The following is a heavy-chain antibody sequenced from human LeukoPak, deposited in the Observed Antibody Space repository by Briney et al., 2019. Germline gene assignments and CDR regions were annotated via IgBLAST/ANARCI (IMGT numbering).Heavy chain of an antibody. V-gene: IGHV4-31*01. CDR3: ARSEDCSGGSCYTVTPPDY. Sequence: SSQTLSLPCTVSGGSLSRGGYFWSWIRQHPGKGLEWIGYIYYSGSTYYNPSLKSQVTISVDTSKNQFSLKLSSVTAADTAVYYCARSEDCSGGSCYTVTPPDYWGQGTLVTVSS. D-gene: IGHD2-15*01. CDR1: GGSLSRGGYF. CDR2: IYYSGST. J-gene: IGHJ4*02.